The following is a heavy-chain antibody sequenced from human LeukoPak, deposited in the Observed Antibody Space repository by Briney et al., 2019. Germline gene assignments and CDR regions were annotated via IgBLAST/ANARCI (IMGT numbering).Heavy chain of an antibody. CDR2: INPSGGST. V-gene: IGHV1-46*01. CDR1: GYTFTSYY. J-gene: IGHJ4*02. Sequence: GASVNVSCKASGYTFTSYYMHWVRQAPGQGLEWMGIINPSGGSTSYAQKFQGRVTMTRDTSTSTVYMELSSLRSEDTAVYYCARDLGRSYNPGIAAAGLDYWGQGTLVTVSS. CDR3: ARDLGRSYNPGIAAAGLDY. D-gene: IGHD6-13*01.